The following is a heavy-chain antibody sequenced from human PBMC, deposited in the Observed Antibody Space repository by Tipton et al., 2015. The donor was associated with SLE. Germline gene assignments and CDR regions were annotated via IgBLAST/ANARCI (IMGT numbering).Heavy chain of an antibody. CDR1: GGSISSHY. Sequence: TLSLTCTVSGGSISSHYWSWIQQPPGKGLEWIGYIYYSGSTNYSPSLKSRVTISVDTSKNQFSLKLSSVTAADTAVYYCARDNYYGSGSSSRWFDPWGQGTLVTVSS. V-gene: IGHV4-59*11. CDR2: IYYSGST. D-gene: IGHD3-10*01. CDR3: ARDNYYGSGSSSRWFDP. J-gene: IGHJ5*02.